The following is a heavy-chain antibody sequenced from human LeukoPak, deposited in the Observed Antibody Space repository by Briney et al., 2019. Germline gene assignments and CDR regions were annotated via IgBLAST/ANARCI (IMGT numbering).Heavy chain of an antibody. J-gene: IGHJ4*02. V-gene: IGHV3-21*01. D-gene: IGHD5-24*01. CDR3: ARDLGGYNFDY. Sequence: GGSLSFSCAASGFTFSSYSMNWVRQAPGQGLEWVSSISSSSSYIYYADSVKGRFTISRDTAKDSLYLQMNSLRAEDTAVYYCARDLGGYNFDYWGQGTLLTVSS. CDR1: GFTFSSYS. CDR2: ISSSSSYI.